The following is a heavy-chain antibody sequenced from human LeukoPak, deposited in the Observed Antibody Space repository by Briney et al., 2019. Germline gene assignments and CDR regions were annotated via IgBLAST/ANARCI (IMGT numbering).Heavy chain of an antibody. J-gene: IGHJ4*02. CDR1: GFTFSSNW. CDR3: ARDLWGAGDC. Sequence: GGSLRPSCAASGFTFSSNWMHWVRQAPGKGLVWVSRINRDGSSTIYADSVKGRFTISRDNAKNTLYLQMNSLTAEDTAVYYCARDLWGAGDCWGQGTLVTVSS. D-gene: IGHD1-26*01. V-gene: IGHV3-74*01. CDR2: INRDGSST.